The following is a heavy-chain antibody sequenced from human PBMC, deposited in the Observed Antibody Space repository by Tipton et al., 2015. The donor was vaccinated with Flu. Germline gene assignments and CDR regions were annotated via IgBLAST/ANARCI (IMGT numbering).Heavy chain of an antibody. J-gene: IGHJ4*02. D-gene: IGHD4-17*01. CDR1: GFTFSIYW. CDR2: IKQDGSEK. Sequence: SLRLSCAASGFTFSIYWMSWVRQAPGKGLEWVANIKQDGSEKNYVDSVKGRFTISRDNDKRSLYLQMNSLRAEDTAVYYCARGRRYGDYIFDYWGQGTLVTVSS. V-gene: IGHV3-7*01. CDR3: ARGRRYGDYIFDY.